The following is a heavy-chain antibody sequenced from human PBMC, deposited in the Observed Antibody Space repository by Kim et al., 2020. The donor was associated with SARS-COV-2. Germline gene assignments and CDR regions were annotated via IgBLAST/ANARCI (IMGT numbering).Heavy chain of an antibody. V-gene: IGHV1-24*01. CDR1: GYNFNELA. CDR2: FDPEHVEK. CDR3: LVRGVIIKGGDFDY. D-gene: IGHD3-10*01. J-gene: IGHJ4*02. Sequence: ASVKVSCKDFGYNFNELAIYWVRQAPGKGLEWMGGFDPEHVEKVYAQKFQGRVTMTEDTSADTAYMELSSLRSEDAAVYYCLVRGVIIKGGDFDYWGQGTLVTVSS.